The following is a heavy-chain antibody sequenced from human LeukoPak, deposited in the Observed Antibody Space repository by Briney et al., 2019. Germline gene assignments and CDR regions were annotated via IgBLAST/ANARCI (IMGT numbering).Heavy chain of an antibody. CDR2: IYYKSNSSY. V-gene: IGHV6-1*01. J-gene: IGHJ4*02. Sequence: SQTLSLTCALSGDTVSSNNVAWNWLRQSPSRGLEWLGRIYYKSNSSYDYAVSVKSRITINPDTSKNQFSLQLDSVTPDDTAVYYCARDHLRAYDYWGQGTLVTVAS. CDR1: GDTVSSNNVA. CDR3: ARDHLRAYDY.